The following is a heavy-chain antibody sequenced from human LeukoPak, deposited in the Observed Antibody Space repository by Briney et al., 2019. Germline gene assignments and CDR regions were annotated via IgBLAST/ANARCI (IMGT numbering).Heavy chain of an antibody. CDR3: ARELNYYDSSGYYP. J-gene: IGHJ5*02. CDR1: GYTFTGYY. V-gene: IGHV1-2*02. Sequence: ASVKVSCKASGYTFTGYYMHWVRQAPGQGLEWMGWINPNSGGTNYAQKFQGRVTMTRDTSISTAYMELSRLRSDDTAVYYCARELNYYDSSGYYPWGQGTLVTVSS. CDR2: INPNSGGT. D-gene: IGHD3-22*01.